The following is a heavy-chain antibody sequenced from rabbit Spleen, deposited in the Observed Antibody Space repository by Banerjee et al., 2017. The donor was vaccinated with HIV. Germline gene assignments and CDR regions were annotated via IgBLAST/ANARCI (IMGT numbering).Heavy chain of an antibody. Sequence: QSLEESGGGLVQPEGSLTLTCTASGFSFSSSYYMSWVRQAPGKGLEWIGYINGGVNTDTYHASWAKGRFSFSKTSSTTVTLQMTGLTAADTATYFCARLVSNNLWGPGTLVTVS. CDR1: GFSFSSSYY. CDR2: INGGVNTDT. D-gene: IGHD1-1*01. CDR3: ARLVSNNL. V-gene: IGHV1S40*01. J-gene: IGHJ4*01.